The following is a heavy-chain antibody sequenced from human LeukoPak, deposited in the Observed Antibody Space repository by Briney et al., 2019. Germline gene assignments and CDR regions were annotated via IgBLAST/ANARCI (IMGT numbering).Heavy chain of an antibody. CDR2: IYHSGTT. V-gene: IGHV4-4*02. J-gene: IGHJ4*03. Sequence: SETLSLTCGVSGGSISSRNWWTWVRQAPGKGLEWIGEIYHSGTTNYNPSLKSRVTLSLDKSKNQFSLKLSSVTAADTAVYYCANVGYCCCDDCYSVSWGQGALVTVSS. CDR3: ANVGYCCCDDCYSVS. CDR1: GGSISSRNW. D-gene: IGHD2-15*01.